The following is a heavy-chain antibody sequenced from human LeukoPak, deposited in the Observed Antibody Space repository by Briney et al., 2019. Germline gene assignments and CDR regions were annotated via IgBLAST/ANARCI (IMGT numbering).Heavy chain of an antibody. D-gene: IGHD2-21*01. Sequence: ESGGSLRLSCAAPGFTFSSYAMSWVRQAPGKGLEWVSAISGSGGSTYYADSVKGRFTISRDNSKNTLYLQMNSLRAEDTAVYYCATRLVVVIANNWFDPWGQGTLVTVSS. V-gene: IGHV3-23*01. CDR3: ATRLVVVIANNWFDP. J-gene: IGHJ5*02. CDR1: GFTFSSYA. CDR2: ISGSGGST.